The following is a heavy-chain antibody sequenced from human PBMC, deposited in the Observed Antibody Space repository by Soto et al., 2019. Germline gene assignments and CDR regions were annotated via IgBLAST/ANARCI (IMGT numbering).Heavy chain of an antibody. V-gene: IGHV3-23*01. CDR3: AKGIAAAGTGVKYYYYYGMDV. CDR1: GFTFSSYA. Sequence: GSLRLSCAASGFTFSSYAMSRVRQAPGKGLEWVSAISGSGGSTYYADSVKGRFTISRDNSKNTLYLQMNSLRAEDTAVYYCAKGIAAAGTGVKYYYYYGMDVWGQGTTVTVSS. CDR2: ISGSGGST. D-gene: IGHD6-13*01. J-gene: IGHJ6*02.